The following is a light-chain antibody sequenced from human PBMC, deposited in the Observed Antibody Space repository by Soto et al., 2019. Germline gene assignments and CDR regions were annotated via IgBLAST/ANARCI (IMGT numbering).Light chain of an antibody. CDR1: QSISSF. CDR2: EAS. V-gene: IGKV3-11*01. J-gene: IGKJ4*01. CDR3: QQRSNWPLT. Sequence: IVLTQSPATLSLSPGEGATLSCRASQSISSFLAWYQQKPGQAPRLLISEASNRATGIPARFSGSGSGTDFTLTISSLEPEDFAVYYCQQRSNWPLTFGGGTKVDIK.